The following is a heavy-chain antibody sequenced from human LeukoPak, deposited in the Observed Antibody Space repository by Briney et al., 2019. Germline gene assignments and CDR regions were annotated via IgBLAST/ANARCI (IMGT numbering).Heavy chain of an antibody. D-gene: IGHD4-17*01. CDR3: AKHDYGDYPGFDY. CDR2: ISGSGGST. J-gene: IGHJ4*02. CDR1: GFAFSSYA. Sequence: GGSLRLSCAASGFAFSSYAMSWVRQAPGKGLEWVSAISGSGGSTYYADSVKGRFTISRDNSKNTLYLQMNSLRAEGTAVYYCAKHDYGDYPGFDYWGQGTLVTVSS. V-gene: IGHV3-23*01.